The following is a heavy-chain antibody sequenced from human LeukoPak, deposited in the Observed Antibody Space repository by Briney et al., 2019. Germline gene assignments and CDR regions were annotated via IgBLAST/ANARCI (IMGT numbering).Heavy chain of an antibody. CDR1: GGSISSGSYY. Sequence: SQTLSLTCTVSGGSISSGSYYWSWIRQPAGKGLEWIGRIYTSGSTNYNPSLKSRVTISVDTSKNQFSLKLSSVTAADTAVYYCAKSSSGSPWIGYWGQGTLVTVSS. J-gene: IGHJ4*02. V-gene: IGHV4-61*02. CDR3: AKSSSGSPWIGY. D-gene: IGHD1-26*01. CDR2: IYTSGST.